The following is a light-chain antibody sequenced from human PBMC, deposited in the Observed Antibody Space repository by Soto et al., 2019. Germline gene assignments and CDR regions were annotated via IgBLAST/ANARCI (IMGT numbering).Light chain of an antibody. CDR3: QQYNSYSPYT. Sequence: DIQMTQSPSSLSASVGDRVTITCRASQNIGRWLAWYQRKPGKAPDLLISDASSLESGVPSRFSGSGSGTEFTLTISCLQPDDVGTYYCQQYNSYSPYTFGQGTKVEIK. CDR2: DAS. J-gene: IGKJ2*01. CDR1: QNIGRW. V-gene: IGKV1-5*01.